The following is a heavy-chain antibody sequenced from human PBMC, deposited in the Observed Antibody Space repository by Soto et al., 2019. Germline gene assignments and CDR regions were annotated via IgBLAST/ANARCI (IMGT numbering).Heavy chain of an antibody. CDR3: ARQYHYDILTGYYEGIDAFDI. Sequence: SETQSLTCTVSGGSISSYYWSWIRQPPWKGLEWIGYIYYSGSTNYNPSLKSRVTISVDTSKNQFSLKLSSVTAADTAVYYCARQYHYDILTGYYEGIDAFDIWGQGTMVTVS. V-gene: IGHV4-59*08. CDR2: IYYSGST. D-gene: IGHD3-9*01. CDR1: GGSISSYY. J-gene: IGHJ3*02.